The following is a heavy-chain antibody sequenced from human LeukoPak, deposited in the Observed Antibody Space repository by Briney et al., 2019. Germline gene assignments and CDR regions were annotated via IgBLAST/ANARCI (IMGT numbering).Heavy chain of an antibody. CDR3: TRPAEAADY. D-gene: IGHD2-15*01. CDR1: GFTFSGSA. Sequence: GRSLRLSCAASGFTFSGSAMHWVRQASGKGLEWVGRIRSKANSYATAYAASVKGRFTISRDDSKNTAYLQMNSLKTEDTAVYYCTRPAEAADYWGQGTLVTVSS. J-gene: IGHJ4*02. V-gene: IGHV3-73*01. CDR2: IRSKANSYAT.